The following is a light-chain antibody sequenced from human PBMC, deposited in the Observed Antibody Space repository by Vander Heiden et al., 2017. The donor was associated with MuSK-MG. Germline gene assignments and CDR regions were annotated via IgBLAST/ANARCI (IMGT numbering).Light chain of an antibody. V-gene: IGKV1D-43*01. CDR1: QGISSY. CDR2: YAS. J-gene: IGKJ5*01. Sequence: ASRMTQSPFSLSASVGDRVTITCWASQGISSYLAWYQQKPAKAPKLFIYYASSFQSGVPQKFSGSRSGTDYTLTSSSRQPHDFANYNGQQDYSTHTFGQGTRLEIK. CDR3: QQDYSTHT.